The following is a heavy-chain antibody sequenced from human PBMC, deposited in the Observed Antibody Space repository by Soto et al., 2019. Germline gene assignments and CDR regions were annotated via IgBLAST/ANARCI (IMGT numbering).Heavy chain of an antibody. CDR3: ARDDSSGYYQFDY. V-gene: IGHV4-61*01. Sequence: PSETLSLTCTVSGGSVSSGSYYWSWIRQPPGKGLQWIGFVSKSGSTNYNPSLRSRVTISVDTSKNQFSLRLTSVTAADTAVYYCARDDSSGYYQFDYWGQGSLVTVSS. CDR2: VSKSGST. CDR1: GGSVSSGSYY. D-gene: IGHD3-22*01. J-gene: IGHJ4*02.